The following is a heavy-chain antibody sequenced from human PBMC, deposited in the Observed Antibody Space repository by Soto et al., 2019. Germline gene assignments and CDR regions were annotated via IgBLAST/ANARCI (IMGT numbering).Heavy chain of an antibody. J-gene: IGHJ3*02. D-gene: IGHD3-3*01. V-gene: IGHV1-24*01. CDR3: ATGAYYDFWSGYSI. Sequence: GASVKVSCKVSGYTLTELSMHWVRQAPGKGLEWMGGFDPEDGETIYAQKFQGRVTMTEDTSTDTAYMELSSLRSEDTAVYYCATGAYYDFWSGYSIWGQGTMVTVSS. CDR1: GYTLTELS. CDR2: FDPEDGET.